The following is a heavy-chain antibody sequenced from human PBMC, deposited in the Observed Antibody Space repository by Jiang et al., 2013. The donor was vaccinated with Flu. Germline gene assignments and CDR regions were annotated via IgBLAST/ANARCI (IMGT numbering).Heavy chain of an antibody. J-gene: IGHJ6*02. CDR2: IDWDDDK. D-gene: IGHD2-2*01. CDR1: GFSLSTSGMC. CDR3: ARIGYCSSTSFERGNYYYYGMDV. Sequence: TQTLTLTCTFSGFSLSTSGMCVSWIRQPPGKALEWLALIDWDDDKYYSTSLKTRLTISKDTSKNQVVLTMTNMDPVDTATYYCARIGYCSSTSFERGNYYYYGMDVWGQGTTVTVSS. V-gene: IGHV2-70*01.